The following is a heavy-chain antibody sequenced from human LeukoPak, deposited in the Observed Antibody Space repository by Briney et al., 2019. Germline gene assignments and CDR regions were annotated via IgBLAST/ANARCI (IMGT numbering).Heavy chain of an antibody. Sequence: SVKVSCKASGFTFTSSAMQWVLQAREQRLEWIGWIVVGSGNTNYAQKFQERVTITRDMSTSTAYMELSSLRSEDTAVYYCAAFFRRGDYILDYWGQGTLVTVSS. J-gene: IGHJ4*02. CDR1: GFTFTSSA. V-gene: IGHV1-58*02. CDR2: IVVGSGNT. CDR3: AAFFRRGDYILDY. D-gene: IGHD4-17*01.